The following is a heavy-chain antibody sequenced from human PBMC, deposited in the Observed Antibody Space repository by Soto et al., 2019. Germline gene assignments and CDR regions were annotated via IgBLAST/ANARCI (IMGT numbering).Heavy chain of an antibody. CDR3: ARHTSNPRLVTSSLFVD. Sequence: SETLSLTCSVSGDSITNSIYYWGWIRQSPVKGLVWIGSFIYGGPTYYSLSLESRVSISADTPKNQFSLRLNSVTAADTAIYLCARHTSNPRLVTSSLFVDWGHGALVTVSS. D-gene: IGHD2-15*01. CDR2: FIYGGPT. CDR1: GDSITNSIYY. J-gene: IGHJ4*01. V-gene: IGHV4-39*01.